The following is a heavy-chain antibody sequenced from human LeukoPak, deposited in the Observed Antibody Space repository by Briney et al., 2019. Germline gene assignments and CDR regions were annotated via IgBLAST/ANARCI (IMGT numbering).Heavy chain of an antibody. V-gene: IGHV1-69*13. CDR2: IIPIFGTA. D-gene: IGHD3-3*01. CDR1: GYTFTSYY. CDR3: ARSVAQGITIFGVVPNWFDP. J-gene: IGHJ5*02. Sequence: GASVTVSCKASGYTFTSYYMHWVRQAPGQGLEWMGGIIPIFGTANYAQKFQGRVTITADESTSTAYMELSSLRSEDTAVYYCARSVAQGITIFGVVPNWFDPWGQGTLVTVSS.